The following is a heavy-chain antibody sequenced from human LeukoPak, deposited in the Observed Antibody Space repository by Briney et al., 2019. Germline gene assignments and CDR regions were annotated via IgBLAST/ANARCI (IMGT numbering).Heavy chain of an antibody. D-gene: IGHD1-14*01. CDR1: GGSISSYY. V-gene: IGHV4-59*08. Sequence: SETLSLTCTVSGGSISSYYWSWIRQPPGTGLEWIGYIYYSGSTNYNPSLKSRVTISVDTSKNQFSLKLSSVTAADTAVYYCARHTRPVWYFDYWGQGTLVTVSS. CDR2: IYYSGST. CDR3: ARHTRPVWYFDY. J-gene: IGHJ4*02.